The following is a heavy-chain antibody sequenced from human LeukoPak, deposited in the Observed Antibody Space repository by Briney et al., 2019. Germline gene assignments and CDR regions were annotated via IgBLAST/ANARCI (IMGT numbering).Heavy chain of an antibody. CDR1: GGSISSYY. CDR2: IDYSAST. D-gene: IGHD1-26*01. V-gene: IGHV4-59*01. J-gene: IGHJ3*02. Sequence: SETLSLTCTVSGGSISSYYWSWIRQPPGKGLEWIAYIDYSASTNYNPSPKSRVTISVDTSKNQFSLKLNSVTAADTAVYYCARDSRRELLHAFDIWGQGTTVTVSS. CDR3: ARDSRRELLHAFDI.